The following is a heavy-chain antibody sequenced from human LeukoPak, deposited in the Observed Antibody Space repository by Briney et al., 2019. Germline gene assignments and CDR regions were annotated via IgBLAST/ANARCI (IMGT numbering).Heavy chain of an antibody. Sequence: SETLSLTCTVTSGSISGHYWSWIRQPAGKEMQWIGRIYTSGATNYNPSLKSRVTMSIDTSKKEFTLKLTSVTAAGTAVYYCARDQYFDFWSSTATPYYFDYWGQGTLVTVSS. V-gene: IGHV4-4*07. CDR2: IYTSGAT. CDR3: ARDQYFDFWSSTATPYYFDY. D-gene: IGHD3-3*01. J-gene: IGHJ4*02. CDR1: SGSISGHY.